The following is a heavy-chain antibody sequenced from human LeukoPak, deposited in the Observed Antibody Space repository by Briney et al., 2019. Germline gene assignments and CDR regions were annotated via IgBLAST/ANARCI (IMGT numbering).Heavy chain of an antibody. V-gene: IGHV4-34*01. CDR1: GGSFSGYY. Sequence: SETLSLTCAVYGGSFSGYYWSWVRQPPGKGLEWIGEIYHNGSTNYNPSLKSRVTISVDKSKNQFSLKLSSVTAADTAVYYCARTKTAGIAVLRAFDIWGQGTMVTVSS. CDR2: IYHNGST. J-gene: IGHJ3*02. CDR3: ARTKTAGIAVLRAFDI. D-gene: IGHD6-19*01.